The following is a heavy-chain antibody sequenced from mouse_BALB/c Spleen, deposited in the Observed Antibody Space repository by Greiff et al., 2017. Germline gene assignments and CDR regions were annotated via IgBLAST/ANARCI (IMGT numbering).Heavy chain of an antibody. V-gene: IGHV5-17*02. D-gene: IGHD1-2*01. CDR3: ARTSLRLHCFAY. CDR1: GFTFSSFG. CDR2: ISSGSSTI. J-gene: IGHJ3*01. Sequence: EVMLVESGGGLVQPGGSRKLSCAASGFTFSSFGMHWVRQAPEKGLEWVAYISSGSSTIYYANTVKGRFTISRDNPKNTLFLQMTSLRSEDTAMYYCARTSLRLHCFAYWGQGTLVTVSA.